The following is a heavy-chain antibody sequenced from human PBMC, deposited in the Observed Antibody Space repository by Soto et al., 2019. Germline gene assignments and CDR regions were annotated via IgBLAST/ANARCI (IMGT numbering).Heavy chain of an antibody. Sequence: GGSLRLSCAASGFTFDDYAMHWVRQAPGKGLEWVSGISWNSGSIAYADSVKGRFTISRDNAKNSLYLQMNSLRTEDTALYYCARPLGSSSLGEGATFDYWGQGTLVTVSS. D-gene: IGHD1-26*01. CDR2: ISWNSGSI. V-gene: IGHV3-9*01. CDR3: ARPLGSSSLGEGATFDY. CDR1: GFTFDDYA. J-gene: IGHJ4*02.